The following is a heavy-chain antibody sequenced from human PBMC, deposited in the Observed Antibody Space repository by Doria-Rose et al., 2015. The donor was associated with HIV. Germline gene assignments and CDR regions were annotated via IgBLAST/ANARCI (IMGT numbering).Heavy chain of an antibody. CDR3: ARGLLRGGWNDVDYYYGMGV. Sequence: QVQLQQWDAGLVKPSEALSLTCAVFGGSFSGYYWSWIRQPPGKGLEWIGEINHSGSTNNKTSLKSRVTISLDTSTTLYSVTLSSVTAADTAVYYCARGLLRGGWNDVDYYYGMGVWGQGTTVTVSS. V-gene: IGHV4-34*01. CDR2: INHSGST. CDR1: GGSFSGYY. J-gene: IGHJ6*02. D-gene: IGHD1-1*01.